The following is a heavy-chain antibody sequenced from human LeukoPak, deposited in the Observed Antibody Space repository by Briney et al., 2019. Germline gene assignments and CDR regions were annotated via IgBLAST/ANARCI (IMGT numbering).Heavy chain of an antibody. CDR1: GYTFTGYY. D-gene: IGHD3-10*01. J-gene: IGHJ4*02. CDR2: INPNSGGT. V-gene: IGHV1-2*06. CDR3: ARDRWFGESLYQRSLGY. Sequence: ASVKVSCKASGYTFTGYYMHWVRQAPGQGLEWMGRINPNSGGTNYAQKFQGRVTMTRDTSISTAYMELSRLRSDDTAVYYCARDRWFGESLYQRSLGYWGQGTLVTVSS.